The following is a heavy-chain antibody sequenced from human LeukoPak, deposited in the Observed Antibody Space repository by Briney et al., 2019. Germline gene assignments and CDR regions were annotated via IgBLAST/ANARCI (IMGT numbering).Heavy chain of an antibody. CDR3: AELGITMIGGV. D-gene: IGHD3-10*02. CDR2: IDSSGGYM. Sequence: PGGSLRLSCEASGFTFNTYSMNWARQAPGKGLEWVSSIDSSGGYMFYADSVKGRFTISRDNAKNSLYLQMNSLRAEDTAVYYCAELGITMIGGVWGKGTTVTISS. J-gene: IGHJ6*04. CDR1: GFTFNTYS. V-gene: IGHV3-21*01.